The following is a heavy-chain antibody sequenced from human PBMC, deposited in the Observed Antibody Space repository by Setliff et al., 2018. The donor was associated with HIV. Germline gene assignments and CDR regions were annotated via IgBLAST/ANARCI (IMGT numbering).Heavy chain of an antibody. CDR3: ARHAVPHYYDSSGPS. D-gene: IGHD3-22*01. V-gene: IGHV4-59*08. Sequence: SETLSLTCAVYGGSLSGYHWSWIRQSPEKGLEWIGCIYYSGSTYYNPSLKSRVTISVDTSKNQFSLKLNSVTAADTAVYYCARHAVPHYYDSSGPSWGPGTLVTVSS. CDR1: GGSLSGYH. J-gene: IGHJ5*02. CDR2: IYYSGST.